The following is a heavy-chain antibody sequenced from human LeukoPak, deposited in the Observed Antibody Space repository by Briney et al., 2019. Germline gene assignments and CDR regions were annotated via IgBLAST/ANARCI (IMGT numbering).Heavy chain of an antibody. CDR1: GFTFSSYA. CDR2: ISGSDGST. Sequence: PGGSLRLSCAASGFTFSSYAMSWVRQAPGKGLEWASAISGSDGSTYYAGSVKGRFTISRDNSKNTLYLQMNSLRAEDTAVYYCAKGTGNYYYYGMDVWGQGTTVTVSS. CDR3: AKGTGNYYYYGMDV. J-gene: IGHJ6*02. D-gene: IGHD1-14*01. V-gene: IGHV3-23*01.